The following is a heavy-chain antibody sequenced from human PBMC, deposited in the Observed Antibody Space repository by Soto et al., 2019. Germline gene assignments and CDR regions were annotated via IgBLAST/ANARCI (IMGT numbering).Heavy chain of an antibody. CDR3: ATFRDYNSDAFDI. Sequence: GESLKISCKGSGYSFTSYWIGWVRQMPGKGLEWMGMIDLGDSDKNYDPSFEAHVTFSADRSIGIAFLHWNSLRAADSAIYYCATFRDYNSDAFDIWGRGTVVTVSS. CDR2: IDLGDSDK. J-gene: IGHJ3*02. D-gene: IGHD4-17*01. V-gene: IGHV5-51*01. CDR1: GYSFTSYW.